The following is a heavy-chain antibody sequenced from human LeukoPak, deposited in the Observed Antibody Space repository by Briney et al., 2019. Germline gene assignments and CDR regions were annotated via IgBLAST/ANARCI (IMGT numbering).Heavy chain of an antibody. CDR3: ASGYSYGYGFWYFDL. V-gene: IGHV4-61*01. CDR1: GGSVSSGSYY. D-gene: IGHD5-18*01. J-gene: IGHJ2*01. Sequence: PETLSLTCTVSGGSVSSGSYYWSWIRQPPGKGLEWIGYIYYSGSTNYNPSLKSRVTISVDTSKNQFSLKLSSVTAADTAVYYCASGYSYGYGFWYFDLWGRGTLVTVSS. CDR2: IYYSGST.